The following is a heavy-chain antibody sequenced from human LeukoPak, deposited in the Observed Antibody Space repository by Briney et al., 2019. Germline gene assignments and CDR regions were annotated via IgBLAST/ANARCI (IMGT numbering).Heavy chain of an antibody. D-gene: IGHD4-11*01. V-gene: IGHV3-33*01. Sequence: PGGSLRLSCAASGFIFSHHGMHWVRQAPGKGLEWVVVIWSDATNRFYADSVKGRFTISRDNSQNTVFLQMNSLRVKDTAIYYCARDAQRGFDYSNSLKNWGHGTLVTVSS. CDR1: GFIFSHHG. CDR3: ARDAQRGFDYSNSLKN. J-gene: IGHJ4*01. CDR2: IWSDATNR.